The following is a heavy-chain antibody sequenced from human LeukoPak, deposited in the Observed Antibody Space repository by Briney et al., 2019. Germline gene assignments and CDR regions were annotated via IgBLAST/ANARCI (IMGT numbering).Heavy chain of an antibody. Sequence: PSETLSLTCTVSGGSISSYYWSWIRQPPGKGLEWIGEINHSGSTNYNPSLKSRVTISVDTSKNQFSLKLSSVTAADTAVYYCARERTISRNWFDPWGQGTLVTVSS. J-gene: IGHJ5*02. CDR2: INHSGST. D-gene: IGHD3-3*01. V-gene: IGHV4-34*01. CDR3: ARERTISRNWFDP. CDR1: GGSISSYY.